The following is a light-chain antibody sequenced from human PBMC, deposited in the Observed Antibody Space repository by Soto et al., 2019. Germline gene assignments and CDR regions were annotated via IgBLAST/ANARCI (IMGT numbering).Light chain of an antibody. Sequence: EIVLTQSPATLSLSPGERATLSCRASQSVSSYLAWYQQKPGQAPRLLIYDASNRATGIPARFSGSGSGTDFTLTISSREPEDFAIYSCQQRSNWPPVTFGGGTKVEIK. V-gene: IGKV3-11*01. CDR1: QSVSSY. CDR2: DAS. J-gene: IGKJ4*01. CDR3: QQRSNWPPVT.